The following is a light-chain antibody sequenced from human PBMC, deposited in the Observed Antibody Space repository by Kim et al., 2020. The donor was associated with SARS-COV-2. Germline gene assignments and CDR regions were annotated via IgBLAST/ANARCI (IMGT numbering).Light chain of an antibody. CDR2: DTS. CDR1: PSITNN. V-gene: IGKV3-11*01. CDR3: QHRSDWPRSLT. Sequence: PGERATLSCTASPSITNNFALERQQPGQPPRLLILDTSTRATGSPARFSGSGSGTDFNLTISSLEPEDFAVYYCQHRSDWPRSLTFGGGTKVDIK. J-gene: IGKJ4*01.